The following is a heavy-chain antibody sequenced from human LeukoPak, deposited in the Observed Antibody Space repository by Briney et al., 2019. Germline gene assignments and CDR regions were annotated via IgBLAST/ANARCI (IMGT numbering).Heavy chain of an antibody. CDR2: IYYDGSA. J-gene: IGHJ4*02. D-gene: IGHD6-6*01. CDR3: AREGGGGGYSSSWGFDY. V-gene: IGHV4-39*06. CDR1: GGSISSGTYY. Sequence: SETLSLTCTVSGGSISSGTYYWGWIRQPPGKGLEWIGSIYYDGSAYYSPSLESRVTISIDTSRNQFPLKVTSVTAADTAVYYCAREGGGGGYSSSWGFDYWGQGTLVTVSS.